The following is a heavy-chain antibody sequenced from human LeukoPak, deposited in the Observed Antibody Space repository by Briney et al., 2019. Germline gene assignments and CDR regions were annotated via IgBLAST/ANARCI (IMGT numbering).Heavy chain of an antibody. J-gene: IGHJ4*02. CDR1: GYTLTDYY. CDR2: INPNSGGT. CDR3: ARVDGGAVVFDY. Sequence: GASVKVSCKASGYTLTDYYMHWVRQAPGQGLEWMGRINPNSGGTNYAQKFQGRVTMTRDTSISTAYMELSRLRSDDTAVYYCARVDGGAVVFDYWGQGTLVTVSS. D-gene: IGHD6-19*01. V-gene: IGHV1-2*06.